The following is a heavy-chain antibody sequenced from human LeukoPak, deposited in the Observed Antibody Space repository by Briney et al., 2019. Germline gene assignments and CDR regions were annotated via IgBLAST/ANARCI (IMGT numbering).Heavy chain of an antibody. CDR2: IYSDGNT. D-gene: IGHD1-1*01. CDR3: ARGGSDDWKRFDS. V-gene: IGHV3-53*01. CDR1: VFTVTRNF. Sequence: GGSLRLSCAASVFTVTRNFMSWVRQAPGKGLEWVSVIYSDGNTYYADSVKGRFTVSRDTSKNTMSLQMNSLRGEDTAVYYCARGGSDDWKRFDSWGQGTLVTVSP. J-gene: IGHJ4*02.